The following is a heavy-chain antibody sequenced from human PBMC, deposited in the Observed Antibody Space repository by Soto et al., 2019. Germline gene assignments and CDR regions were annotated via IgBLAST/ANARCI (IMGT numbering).Heavy chain of an antibody. V-gene: IGHV4-59*01. CDR2: IYYSGST. CDR1: GGSISSYY. J-gene: IGHJ6*02. Sequence: SETLSLTCTVSGGSISSYYWSWIRQPPGKGLEWIGYIYYSGSTNYNPSLKSRVTISVDTSKNQFSLKLSSVTAADTAVYYCARDMGDCSSTSCYGYYYGMDVWGQGTTVTVSS. CDR3: ARDMGDCSSTSCYGYYYGMDV. D-gene: IGHD2-2*01.